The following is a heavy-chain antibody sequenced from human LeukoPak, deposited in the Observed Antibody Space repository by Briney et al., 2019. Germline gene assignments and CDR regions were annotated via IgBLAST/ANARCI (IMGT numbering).Heavy chain of an antibody. CDR3: ARGPDPGIAVAGTWYAFDI. CDR1: GFTFSSYS. D-gene: IGHD6-19*01. CDR2: IDSDGSTT. J-gene: IGHJ3*02. V-gene: IGHV3-74*01. Sequence: GGSLRLSCAASGFTFSSYSMNWVRQAPGKGLMWVSRIDSDGSTTNYADSVKGRFTISRDNAKNTLYLQMNSLRAEDTAVYYCARGPDPGIAVAGTWYAFDIWGQGTMVTVSS.